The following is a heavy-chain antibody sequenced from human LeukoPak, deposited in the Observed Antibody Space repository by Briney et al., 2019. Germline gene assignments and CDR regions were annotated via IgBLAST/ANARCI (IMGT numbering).Heavy chain of an antibody. D-gene: IGHD3-16*01. J-gene: IGHJ6*02. CDR3: ARDRSFLGGMDV. CDR2: IYYSGST. Sequence: SETLSLTCTVSGGSISSYYWSWIRQPPGKGLEWIGYIYYSGSTNYNPSLKSRVTISVDTSKNQFSLKLSSVTAADTAVYYCARDRSFLGGMDVWGQGTTVTVSS. V-gene: IGHV4-59*01. CDR1: GGSISSYY.